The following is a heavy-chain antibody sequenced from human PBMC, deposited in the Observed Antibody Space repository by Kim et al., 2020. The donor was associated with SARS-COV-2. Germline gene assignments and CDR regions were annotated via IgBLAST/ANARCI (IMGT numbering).Heavy chain of an antibody. CDR3: AKDHRRHQTITIFGVAQDY. J-gene: IGHJ4*02. Sequence: GRFTISRDNSKNTLYLQMNSLRAEDTAVYYCAKDHRRHQTITIFGVAQDYWGQGTLVTVSS. D-gene: IGHD3-3*01. V-gene: IGHV3-30*02.